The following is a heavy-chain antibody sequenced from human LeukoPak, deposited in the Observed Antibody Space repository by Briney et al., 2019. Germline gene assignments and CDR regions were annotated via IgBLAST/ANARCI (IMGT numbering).Heavy chain of an antibody. Sequence: PGTSLRLSCAASGFTLGNHGMHWVRQAPGKGLEWVAIIYSDGVNKYCEDSMKGRFTISRDTSKNTLFMEMESLRTEDTAVYYCARHRGSVFKGYMDVWGKGTTVTVSS. CDR3: ARHRGSVFKGYMDV. D-gene: IGHD2-8*01. V-gene: IGHV3-33*01. J-gene: IGHJ6*03. CDR1: GFTLGNHG. CDR2: IYSDGVNK.